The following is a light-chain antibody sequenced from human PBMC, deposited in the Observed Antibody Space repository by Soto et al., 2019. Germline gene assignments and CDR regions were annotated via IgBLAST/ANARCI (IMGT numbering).Light chain of an antibody. Sequence: QSVLTQPASVSGSPGRSITISCTGTSSDLGTYKYVSWYQQHPGKAPKLMIYEVTSRPSGVSNRFSASKSGNTASLTISGLQGEDEADYFCSSYTSTNTVVFGGGTKLTVL. V-gene: IGLV2-14*01. CDR1: SSDLGTYKY. CDR2: EVT. J-gene: IGLJ2*01. CDR3: SSYTSTNTVV.